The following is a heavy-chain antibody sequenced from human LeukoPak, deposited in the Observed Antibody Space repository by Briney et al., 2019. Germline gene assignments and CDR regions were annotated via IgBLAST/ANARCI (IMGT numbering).Heavy chain of an antibody. CDR2: ISSSSNTI. Sequence: TGGSLRLSCAASGFTFSSYSINWVRQAPGKGLEWVSYISSSSNTIYYADSVKGRFTISRDNAKNSLYLQMNGLRDEDTAVYYCAREVVAATPERFYYMDVWGKGDRGHRLL. D-gene: IGHD2-15*01. V-gene: IGHV3-48*02. CDR1: GFTFSSYS. CDR3: AREVVAATPERFYYMDV. J-gene: IGHJ6*03.